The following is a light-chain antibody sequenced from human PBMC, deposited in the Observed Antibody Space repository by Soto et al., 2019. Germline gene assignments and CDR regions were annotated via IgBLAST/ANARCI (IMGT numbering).Light chain of an antibody. Sequence: QSALTQPASVSGSPGQSITISCTGTSSDVGGYNYVSWYQQHPGKAPKLMIYDVSNRPSGVSIRFSGSKSGNTASLTISGLQAEDEADYYCSSYTSRSVVFGGGTKLTVL. V-gene: IGLV2-14*01. CDR3: SSYTSRSVV. J-gene: IGLJ2*01. CDR1: SSDVGGYNY. CDR2: DVS.